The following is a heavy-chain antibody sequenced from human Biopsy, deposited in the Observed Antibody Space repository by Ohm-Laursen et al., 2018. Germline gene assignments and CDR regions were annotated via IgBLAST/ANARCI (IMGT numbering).Heavy chain of an antibody. Sequence: SVKLSCHTYCYNFISYSINWVRQAPGQGLEWMGWIRPLNGDTKYGQKFQDRVTMTTDTSTSTVYMELTSLRSDDTAVYYCARGEVTFGELIVSLDSWGQGTLVTVSS. CDR1: CYNFISYS. D-gene: IGHD3-16*02. V-gene: IGHV1-18*01. CDR3: ARGEVTFGELIVSLDS. J-gene: IGHJ4*02. CDR2: IRPLNGDT.